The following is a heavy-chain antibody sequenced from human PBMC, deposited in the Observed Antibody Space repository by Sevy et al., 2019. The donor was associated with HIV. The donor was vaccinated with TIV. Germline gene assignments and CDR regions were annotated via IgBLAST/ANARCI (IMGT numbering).Heavy chain of an antibody. CDR2: INEDRSEK. V-gene: IGHV3-7*01. CDR1: GFTFSNYW. J-gene: IGHJ3*02. CDR3: ASSVNSGWSGAFDI. D-gene: IGHD6-19*01. Sequence: GGSLRLSCAVSGFTFSNYWMSWVRQASGKGLEWVANINEDRSEKYYVGSVKGRFTISRDNARNSLYLEMNNLRTEDTAVYYCASSVNSGWSGAFDIWGQGTMVTVSS.